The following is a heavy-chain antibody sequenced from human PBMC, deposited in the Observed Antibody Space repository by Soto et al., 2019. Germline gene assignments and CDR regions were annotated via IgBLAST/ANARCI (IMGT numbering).Heavy chain of an antibody. J-gene: IGHJ5*02. CDR1: GGSISSYY. CDR2: IYYSGST. Sequence: SETLSLTCTVSGGSISSYYWSWIRQPPGKGLEWIGYIYYSGSTNYNPSLKSRVTISVDTSKNQFSLKLSSVTAADTAVYYCARHPTIAAAIWFDPWGQGTLVTVSS. D-gene: IGHD6-13*01. CDR3: ARHPTIAAAIWFDP. V-gene: IGHV4-59*08.